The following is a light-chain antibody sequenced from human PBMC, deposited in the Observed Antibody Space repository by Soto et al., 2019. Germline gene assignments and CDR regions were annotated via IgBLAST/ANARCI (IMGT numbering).Light chain of an antibody. CDR1: QSVSSY. Sequence: EIVLTQSPGTLSLSPGERANRSCRASQSVSSYLAWYQQKPGQAPRLLIYDASARATGISARFSGSGSGTDFTLTISRLEPEDFAIYYCQQRGNWTVTFGQGTKVDVK. J-gene: IGKJ1*01. CDR3: QQRGNWTVT. V-gene: IGKV3-11*01. CDR2: DAS.